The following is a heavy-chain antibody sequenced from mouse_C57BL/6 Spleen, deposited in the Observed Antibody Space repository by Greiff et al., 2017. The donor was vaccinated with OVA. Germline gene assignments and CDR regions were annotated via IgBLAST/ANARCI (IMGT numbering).Heavy chain of an antibody. V-gene: IGHV1-64*01. CDR3: AREYDPYYFDY. CDR2: IHPNSGST. CDR1: GYTFTSYW. D-gene: IGHD2-3*01. J-gene: IGHJ2*01. Sequence: VQLQQPGAELVKPGASVKLSCKASGYTFTSYWMHWVKQRPGQGLEWIGMIHPNSGSTNYNEMFKSKATLTVDKSSSTAYMQLSSLTSEDSAVYYCAREYDPYYFDYWGQGTTLTVSS.